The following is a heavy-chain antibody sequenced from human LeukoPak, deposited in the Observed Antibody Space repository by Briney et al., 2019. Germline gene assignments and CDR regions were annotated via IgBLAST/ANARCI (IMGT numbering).Heavy chain of an antibody. J-gene: IGHJ4*02. CDR1: GYSISSGYC. CDR2: IYHSGST. V-gene: IGHV4-38-2*02. CDR3: AREDFDLTPFDY. D-gene: IGHD3-9*01. Sequence: SETLSLTCTVSGYSISSGYCWGWIRQPPGKGLEWLGSIYHSGSTYYNPSLKSRVTISVDTSKNQFSLKLGSVTAADPAVYDCAREDFDLTPFDYWGQGTLVTVSS.